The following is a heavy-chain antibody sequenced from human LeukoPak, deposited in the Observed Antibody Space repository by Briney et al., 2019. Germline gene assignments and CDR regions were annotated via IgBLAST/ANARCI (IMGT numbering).Heavy chain of an antibody. CDR2: ISAYSGNT. J-gene: IGHJ6*02. CDR3: ARVPSSIVVVPAASPYYYYYGMDV. Sequence: ASVKVSCKASGYTFTSYGISWVRQAPGQGLEWMGWISAYSGNTNYAQKLQGRVTMTTDTSTSTAYMELRSLRSDDTAVYYCARVPSSIVVVPAASPYYYYYGMDVWGQGTTVTVSS. V-gene: IGHV1-18*01. D-gene: IGHD2-2*01. CDR1: GYTFTSYG.